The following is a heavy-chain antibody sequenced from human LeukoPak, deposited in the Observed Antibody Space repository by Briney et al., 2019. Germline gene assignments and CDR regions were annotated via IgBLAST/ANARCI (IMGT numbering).Heavy chain of an antibody. V-gene: IGHV3-15*01. Sequence: GGSLRLSCAASGFTFSNAWMNWGRQAPGKGLEWVGRIKSKIDGGATDYAAPVKGRFTFSRDDSENTLYLQMSSLRTEDTAVYYCSTGKHDLGDYEAGFWGQGTLVTVSS. CDR2: IKSKIDGGAT. CDR1: GFTFSNAW. CDR3: STGKHDLGDYEAGF. J-gene: IGHJ4*02. D-gene: IGHD4-17*01.